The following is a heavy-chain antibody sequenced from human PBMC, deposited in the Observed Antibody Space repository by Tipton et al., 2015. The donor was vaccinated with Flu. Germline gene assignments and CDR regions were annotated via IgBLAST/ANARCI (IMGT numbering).Heavy chain of an antibody. D-gene: IGHD6-19*01. V-gene: IGHV5-51*03. CDR2: VYPGDSDT. CDR1: GYSFTSYW. J-gene: IGHJ3*02. CDR3: ARRRYSSGWGSAFDI. Sequence: QLVQSGAEVKKPGESLKISCKGSGYSFTSYWIGWVRQMPGKGLEWMGIVYPGDSDTRYSPSFQGQVTISADKSISTAYLQWSSLKASDTAMYYCARRRYSSGWGSAFDIWGQGTMVTVSS.